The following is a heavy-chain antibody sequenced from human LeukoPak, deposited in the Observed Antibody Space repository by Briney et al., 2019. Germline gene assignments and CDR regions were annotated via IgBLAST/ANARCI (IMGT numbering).Heavy chain of an antibody. J-gene: IGHJ5*01. CDR2: VNPNSGDT. Sequence: ASVKVSCKASGYTFTGYYLHWVRQAPGQGLEWMGCVNPNSGDTNYAQKFQRSVTMTRDTSISTVYMELSRLRSDDTAVYYCARASGSYWWFDSWGQGTLVTVSS. V-gene: IGHV1-2*02. CDR3: ARASGSYWWFDS. D-gene: IGHD1-26*01. CDR1: GYTFTGYY.